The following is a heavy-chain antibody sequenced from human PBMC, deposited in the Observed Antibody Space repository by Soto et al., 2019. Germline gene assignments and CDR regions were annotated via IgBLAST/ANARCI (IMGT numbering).Heavy chain of an antibody. J-gene: IGHJ4*02. Sequence: HGESLKISCKGSGYSFTNNWISWVRQMPGKGLEWMGRIDPRDSYTNYSPSFQGHVTISVDKSDNTSYLQWNSLKASDSAMYFCAWSYCLPKCCYDGYFDYWGRGTLVTVSS. CDR1: GYSFTNNW. D-gene: IGHD2-2*01. CDR2: IDPRDSYT. V-gene: IGHV5-10-1*01. CDR3: AWSYCLPKCCYDGYFDY.